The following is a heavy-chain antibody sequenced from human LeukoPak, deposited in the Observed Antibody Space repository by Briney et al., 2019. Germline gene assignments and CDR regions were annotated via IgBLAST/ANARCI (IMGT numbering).Heavy chain of an antibody. CDR2: ISGSGGST. CDR1: GFTFSSYA. CDR3: AKEAAAAGTAYNWFDP. Sequence: GGSLRLSCAASGFTFSSYAMRWVRQAPGKERAWVSAISGSGGSTYYADSVKGRFTISSDNSKNTLYLQMNSLRAEDTDVYYCAKEAAAAGTAYNWFDPWGQGTLVTVSS. D-gene: IGHD6-13*01. V-gene: IGHV3-23*01. J-gene: IGHJ5*02.